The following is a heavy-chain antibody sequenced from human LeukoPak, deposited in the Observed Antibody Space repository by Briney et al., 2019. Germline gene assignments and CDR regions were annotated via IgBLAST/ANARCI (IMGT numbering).Heavy chain of an antibody. V-gene: IGHV4-34*01. CDR2: IHPHGIF. CDR3: ARGRDRSKAGDH. J-gene: IGHJ4*02. Sequence: SETLSLTCAVYGGSCDDYYCSWIRQPPGKGLEWVDEIHPHGIFYYNSSLMSRVTISIDTSKTQFSLRLTSVTATDTAFYYCARGRDRSKAGDHWGQGSLVTVSS. CDR1: GGSCDDYY. D-gene: IGHD5-24*01.